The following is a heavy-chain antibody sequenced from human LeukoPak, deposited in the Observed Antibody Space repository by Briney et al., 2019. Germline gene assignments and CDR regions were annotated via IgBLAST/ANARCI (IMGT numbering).Heavy chain of an antibody. CDR2: IYDSGNT. CDR1: GGSISSSY. CDR3: ARGGLWWFDY. D-gene: IGHD2-21*01. V-gene: IGHV4-59*01. J-gene: IGHJ4*02. Sequence: SETLSLTCTVSGGSISSSYWSWIRQPPGKELEWIGYIYDSGNTNYNPSLKSRVTISVDTPKNQFSLKLSSVTAADTAVYYCARGGLWWFDYWGQGTLVTVSS.